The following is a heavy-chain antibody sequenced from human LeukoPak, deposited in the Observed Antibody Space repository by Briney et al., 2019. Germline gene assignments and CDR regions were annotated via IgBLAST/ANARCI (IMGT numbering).Heavy chain of an antibody. J-gene: IGHJ5*02. CDR2: IKQDGSEK. D-gene: IGHD3-16*01. Sequence: SGGSLRLSCAASGFTFSSYWMSWVRQAPGKGLEWVANIKQDGSEKYYVDSVKGRFTISRDNSKNTLYLQMNSLRAEDTAVYYCARDLNYAVRPAWGQGTLVTVSS. CDR1: GFTFSSYW. CDR3: ARDLNYAVRPA. V-gene: IGHV3-7*03.